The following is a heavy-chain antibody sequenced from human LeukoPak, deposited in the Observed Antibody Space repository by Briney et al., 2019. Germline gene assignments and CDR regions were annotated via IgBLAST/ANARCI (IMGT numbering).Heavy chain of an antibody. CDR3: ARLYNWNDGYFDY. V-gene: IGHV4-4*07. J-gene: IGHJ4*02. CDR2: IYTSGST. D-gene: IGHD1-1*01. Sequence: PSETLSLTCTVSGGSISSYYWSWIRQPAGKGLEWIGRIYTSGSTNYNASLKSRVTISVDKSKNQFSLKLSSVTAADTAVYYCARLYNWNDGYFDYWGQGTLVTVSS. CDR1: GGSISSYY.